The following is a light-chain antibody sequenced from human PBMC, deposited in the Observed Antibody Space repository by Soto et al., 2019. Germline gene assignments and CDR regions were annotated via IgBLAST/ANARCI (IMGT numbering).Light chain of an antibody. CDR2: DVS. Sequence: QSVLTQPRSVSGSPGQSVTISCTGTSSDVGGYNYVSWYQQHPGKAPKLMIYDVSKRPSGVPDRFSGSKSGNTASLTISGLQAEDEADYYCCSYAGSYTSYVVFGGGTQVTVL. J-gene: IGLJ2*01. CDR3: CSYAGSYTSYVV. V-gene: IGLV2-11*01. CDR1: SSDVGGYNY.